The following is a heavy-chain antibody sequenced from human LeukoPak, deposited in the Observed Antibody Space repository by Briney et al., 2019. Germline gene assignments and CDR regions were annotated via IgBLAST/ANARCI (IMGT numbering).Heavy chain of an antibody. CDR2: IYSGGST. D-gene: IGHD3-22*01. CDR1: GFTVSSNY. V-gene: IGHV3-53*01. Sequence: PGGSLRLSCAASGFTVSSNYMSWVRQAPGKGLEWVSVIYSGGSTYYADSVKGRFTISRDNSKNTLYLQMNSLRAEDTAMYYCARGGMYYYDSSGSRGDYWGQGTLVTVSS. J-gene: IGHJ4*02. CDR3: ARGGMYYYDSSGSRGDY.